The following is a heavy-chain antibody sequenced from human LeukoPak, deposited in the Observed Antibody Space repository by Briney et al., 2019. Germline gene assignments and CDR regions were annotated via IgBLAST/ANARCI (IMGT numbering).Heavy chain of an antibody. J-gene: IGHJ4*02. D-gene: IGHD5-12*01. CDR2: INAGNGNT. V-gene: IGHV1-3*01. Sequence: ASVKVSCKASGGTFSSYAISWVRQAPGQRLEWMGWINAGNGNTKYSQKFQGRVTITRDTSASTAYMELSSLRSEDTAVYYCARYGLRNFDYWGQGTLVTVSS. CDR3: ARYGLRNFDY. CDR1: GGTFSSYA.